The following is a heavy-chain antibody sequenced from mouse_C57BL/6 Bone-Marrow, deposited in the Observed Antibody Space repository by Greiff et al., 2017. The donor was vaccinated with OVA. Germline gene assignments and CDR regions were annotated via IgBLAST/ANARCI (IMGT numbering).Heavy chain of an antibody. Sequence: EVHLVESGPGLVKPSQSLSLTCSVTGYSITSGYYWNWIRQFPGNKLEWMGYISYDGSNNYNPSLKNRISITRDTSKNQFFLKLKSVTTEDTATYYCARKDGYYAMDYWGQGTSVTVSS. D-gene: IGHD2-3*01. V-gene: IGHV3-6*01. CDR1: GYSITSGYY. J-gene: IGHJ4*01. CDR2: ISYDGSN. CDR3: ARKDGYYAMDY.